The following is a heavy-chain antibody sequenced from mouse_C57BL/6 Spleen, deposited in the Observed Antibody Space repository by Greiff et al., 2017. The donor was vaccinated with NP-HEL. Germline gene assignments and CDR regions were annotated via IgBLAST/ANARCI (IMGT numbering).Heavy chain of an antibody. CDR1: GFTFSDYY. V-gene: IGHV5-16*01. D-gene: IGHD2-1*01. J-gene: IGHJ1*03. CDR2: INYDGSST. CDR3: ARGFYGNYGWYFDV. Sequence: EVQLVESEGGLVQPGSSMKLSCTASGFTFSDYYMAWVRQVPEKGLEWVANINYDGSSTYYLDSLKSRFIISGDNAKNILYLQMSSLKSEDTATYYCARGFYGNYGWYFDVWGTGTTVTVSS.